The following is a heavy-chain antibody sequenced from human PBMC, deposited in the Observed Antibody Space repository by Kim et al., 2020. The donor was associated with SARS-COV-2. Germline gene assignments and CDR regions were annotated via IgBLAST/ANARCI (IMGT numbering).Heavy chain of an antibody. V-gene: IGHV3-9*01. CDR3: AKGATVVTSPFDY. CDR2: ISWNSGSI. Sequence: GRSLRLSCAASGFTFDDYAMHWVRQAPGKGLEWVSGISWNSGSIGYADSVKGRFTISRDNAKNSLYLQMNSLRAEDTALYYCAKGATVVTSPFDYWGQGTLVTVSS. D-gene: IGHD4-17*01. CDR1: GFTFDDYA. J-gene: IGHJ4*02.